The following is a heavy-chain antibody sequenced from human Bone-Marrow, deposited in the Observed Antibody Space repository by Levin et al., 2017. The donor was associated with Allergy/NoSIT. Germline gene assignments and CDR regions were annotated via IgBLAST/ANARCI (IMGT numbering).Heavy chain of an antibody. Sequence: GESLKISCRASGFTFNNYAMHWVRQAPGKGLEWVAVILYQGDTKYEDSVEGRFTISRDNDKNTLSLQMNSLRVEDTALYYCVRPGGCSGTGCHGRDVFDIWGPGTMVTVSS. CDR3: VRPGGCSGTGCHGRDVFDI. CDR2: ILYQGDTK. CDR1: GFTFNNYA. J-gene: IGHJ3*02. D-gene: IGHD2-15*01. V-gene: IGHV3-30-3*01.